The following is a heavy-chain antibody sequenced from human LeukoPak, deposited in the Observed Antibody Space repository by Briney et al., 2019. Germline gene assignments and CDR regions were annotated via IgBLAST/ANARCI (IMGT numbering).Heavy chain of an antibody. D-gene: IGHD3-10*01. CDR1: GDSVSSNSAA. V-gene: IGHV6-1*01. Sequence: SQTLSLTCAISGDSVSSNSAAWNWIRQSPSRGLEWLGRTYYRSKWYNDYAVSAKSRITISPDTSKNQFSLQLNSVTPEDTAVYYCAREGITMVRGVFDYWGQGTLVTVAS. CDR2: TYYRSKWYN. J-gene: IGHJ4*02. CDR3: AREGITMVRGVFDY.